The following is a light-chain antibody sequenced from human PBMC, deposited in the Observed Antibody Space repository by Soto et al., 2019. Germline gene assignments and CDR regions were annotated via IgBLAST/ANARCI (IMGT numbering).Light chain of an antibody. CDR1: QGITND. J-gene: IGKJ4*01. V-gene: IGKV1-27*01. CDR3: QKYNRAPLT. CDR2: AAS. Sequence: DIQMTQSPSSLSASVGDRVTITCRASQGITNDLAWYQQRPGKVPQLLIYAASTLQSGVPARFSGSGSGTDFTLTISRLQPEYVATYYCQKYNRAPLTFGGGTKVEIE.